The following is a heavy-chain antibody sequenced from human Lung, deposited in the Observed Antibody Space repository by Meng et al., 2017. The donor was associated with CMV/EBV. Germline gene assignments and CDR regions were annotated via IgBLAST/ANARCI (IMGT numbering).Heavy chain of an antibody. CDR1: GYTFTGYY. J-gene: IGHJ6*02. CDR2: INPNSGGT. D-gene: IGHD6-13*01. Sequence: ASVKVSCKASGYTFTGYYIHWVRQAPGQGLEWMGWINPNSGGTNYALKFQGRVTMTRDTSINTAYMELSRLRSDDTAVYYCARELEQQLSGMDAWGQGTTVTVSS. CDR3: ARELEQQLSGMDA. V-gene: IGHV1-2*02.